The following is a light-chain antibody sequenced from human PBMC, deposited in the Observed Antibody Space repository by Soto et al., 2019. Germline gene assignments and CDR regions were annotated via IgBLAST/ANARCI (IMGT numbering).Light chain of an antibody. V-gene: IGKV1-5*03. Sequence: DIQMTQSPSTLSASVGDRVTITCRASQSISNWLAWYQQKPGKAPKLLIYRASSLESGVPSRFSGSGSGTEFTLTISSLQPDDFATYYCQQYNSDSTFGQGTKVENK. CDR2: RAS. J-gene: IGKJ1*01. CDR3: QQYNSDST. CDR1: QSISNW.